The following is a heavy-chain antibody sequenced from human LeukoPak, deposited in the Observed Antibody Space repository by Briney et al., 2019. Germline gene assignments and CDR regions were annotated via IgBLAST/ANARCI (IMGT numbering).Heavy chain of an antibody. CDR3: AKRPYDFWSGYFFQY. Sequence: PGGSLRLSCEASGFTFSSYAMSWVRQAPGKGLEWVSAISGAGGSTYYADSVKGRFTISRDNSKNTLYLQMKNLRAEDTAVYYCAKRPYDFWSGYFFQYWGQGTLVTVSS. D-gene: IGHD3-3*01. V-gene: IGHV3-23*01. CDR2: ISGAGGST. J-gene: IGHJ4*02. CDR1: GFTFSSYA.